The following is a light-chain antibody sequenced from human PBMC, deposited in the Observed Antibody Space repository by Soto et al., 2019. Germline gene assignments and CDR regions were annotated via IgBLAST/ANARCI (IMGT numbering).Light chain of an antibody. V-gene: IGKV3-20*01. J-gene: IGKJ1*01. Sequence: EIVLTQSPGTLSLSPGERATLSCRASQSVSSSYLAWYQQKPGQAPRLLIYGASSRATVIPDWFSGSGSGTDYTITISTLAPEDFAVYYCQQYGSSPLTFGQGTKVE. CDR3: QQYGSSPLT. CDR1: QSVSSSY. CDR2: GAS.